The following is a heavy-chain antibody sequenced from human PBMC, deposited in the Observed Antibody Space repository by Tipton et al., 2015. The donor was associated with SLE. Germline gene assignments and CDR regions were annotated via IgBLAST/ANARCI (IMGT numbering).Heavy chain of an antibody. D-gene: IGHD3-3*01. CDR2: IHFSGST. CDR1: GGSISPFY. Sequence: TLSLTCSVSGGSISPFYWSWIRRPQGQGLEWIGHIHFSGSTEYNPSLKRRLTISVDTSKKQFSLKLSSVTAADTAVYYCARAGYYEFWRGSYRPYWYGDLWGRGTLVTVSS. J-gene: IGHJ2*01. V-gene: IGHV4-59*01. CDR3: ARAGYYEFWRGSYRPYWYGDL.